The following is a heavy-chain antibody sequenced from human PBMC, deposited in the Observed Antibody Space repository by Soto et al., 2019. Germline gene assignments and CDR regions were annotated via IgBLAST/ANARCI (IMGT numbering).Heavy chain of an antibody. CDR2: ISGNGGTT. J-gene: IGHJ6*03. V-gene: IGHV3-23*01. D-gene: IGHD2-15*01. CDR3: AKGYATPSYYYYYYMDV. CDR1: GFTFSSYA. Sequence: GGSLRLSCAASGFTFSSYAMSWVRQAPGKGLEWVSSISGNGGTTFYADSVKGRFTISRDNSKNTLYLQMNSLRAEDTAVYYCAKGYATPSYYYYYYMDVWGKGTTVTVSS.